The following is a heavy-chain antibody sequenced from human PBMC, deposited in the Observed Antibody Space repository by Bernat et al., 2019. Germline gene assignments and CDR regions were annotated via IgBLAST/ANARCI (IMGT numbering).Heavy chain of an antibody. J-gene: IGHJ4*02. V-gene: IGHV3-33*01. CDR1: GFTFSSYG. CDR2: IWYDGSNK. CDR3: ARERILDGSGWSWDY. D-gene: IGHD6-19*01. Sequence: QVQLVESGGGVVQPGRSLRLSCAASGFTFSSYGMHWVRQAPGKGLEWVAVIWYDGSNKYYEDSVKGRFTSSRDNSKKTLYLQMNSLRAEDTAVYYCARERILDGSGWSWDYWGQGTLVTVSS.